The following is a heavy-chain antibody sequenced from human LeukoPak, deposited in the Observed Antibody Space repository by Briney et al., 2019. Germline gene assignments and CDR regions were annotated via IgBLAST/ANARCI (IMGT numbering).Heavy chain of an antibody. CDR3: ASGRGLRRYWYFDL. V-gene: IGHV4-59*01. CDR1: GGSISSYY. CDR2: IYYSGST. D-gene: IGHD3-10*01. J-gene: IGHJ2*01. Sequence: SETLSLTCAVSGGSISSYYWSWIRQPPGKGLEWIGYIYYSGSTNYNPSLKSRVTISVDTSKNQFSLKLSSVTAADTAVYYCASGRGLRRYWYFDLWGRGTLVTVSS.